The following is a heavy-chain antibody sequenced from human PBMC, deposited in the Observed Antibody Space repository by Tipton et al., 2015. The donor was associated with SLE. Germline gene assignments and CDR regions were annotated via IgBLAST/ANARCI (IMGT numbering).Heavy chain of an antibody. Sequence: LRLSCAASGFTVSSNYMSWVRRAPGKGLEWVGEINHSGSTNYNTSLKSRVTISVDTSKNQFSLKLSSVTAADTAVYYCARGRSTSLPMDVWGKGTTVTASS. V-gene: IGHV4-34*01. CDR1: GFTVSSNY. CDR3: ARGRSTSLPMDV. D-gene: IGHD2-2*01. J-gene: IGHJ6*03. CDR2: INHSGST.